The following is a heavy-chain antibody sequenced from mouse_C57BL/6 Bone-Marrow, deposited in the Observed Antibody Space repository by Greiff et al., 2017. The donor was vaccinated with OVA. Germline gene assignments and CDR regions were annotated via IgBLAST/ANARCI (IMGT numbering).Heavy chain of an antibody. J-gene: IGHJ4*01. CDR1: GYTFTSYW. CDR2: IDPSDSYT. V-gene: IGHV1-50*01. D-gene: IGHD4-1*01. Sequence: VQLQQPGAELVKPGASVKLSCKASGYTFTSYWMQWVKQRPGQGLEWIGEIDPSDSYTNYNQKFKGKATLTVDTSSSTAYMQLSSLTSEDSAVYYCAGLGHYAMDYWGQGTSVTVSS. CDR3: AGLGHYAMDY.